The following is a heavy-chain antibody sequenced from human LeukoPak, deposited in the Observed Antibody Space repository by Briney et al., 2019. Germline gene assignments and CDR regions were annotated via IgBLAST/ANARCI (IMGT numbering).Heavy chain of an antibody. CDR3: AKAMSTDHYDSKGFYRVDFDF. J-gene: IGHJ4*02. V-gene: IGHV3-23*01. Sequence: PGGSLRLSCAASGFTFSTYAMSWVRQAPGKGLEWVSALSNSGGSGGTTYFADSVKGRFSISRDNSKSTLYLQLSSLTAEDTAVYYCAKAMSTDHYDSKGFYRVDFDFWGQGTLVTVSS. CDR1: GFTFSTYA. D-gene: IGHD3-22*01. CDR2: LSNSGGSGGTT.